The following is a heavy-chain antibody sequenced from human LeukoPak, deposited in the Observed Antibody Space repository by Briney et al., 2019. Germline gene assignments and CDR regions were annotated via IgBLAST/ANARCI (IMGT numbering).Heavy chain of an antibody. CDR1: GFIFSSYG. CDR3: AKDNRGGWSGYFDY. D-gene: IGHD6-19*01. CDR2: IWHDGSAE. V-gene: IGHV3-33*06. J-gene: IGHJ4*02. Sequence: GGSLRLSCAASGFIFSSYGMYWVRQAPGKGREWVAGIWHDGSAEFYADSVKGRFSISRDDSKNTLYLQMNSLRAEDTALYYCAKDNRGGWSGYFDYWGQGTLVTVSS.